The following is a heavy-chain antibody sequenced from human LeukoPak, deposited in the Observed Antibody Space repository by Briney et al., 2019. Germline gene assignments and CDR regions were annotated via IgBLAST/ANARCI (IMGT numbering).Heavy chain of an antibody. CDR2: IWYDGSNQ. V-gene: IGHV3-33*01. CDR1: LFPFSIYG. Sequence: PGGSLILSCAAPLFPFSIYGMPSVRQAPAKGLERVEVIWYDGSNQYYAASLKGRFNISRDNSKNTLYPQMNTLRAEDTAVYYCARDREENRELLAGGFDYWGQGSLVTVSS. CDR3: ARDREENRELLAGGFDY. D-gene: IGHD2-21*02. J-gene: IGHJ4*02.